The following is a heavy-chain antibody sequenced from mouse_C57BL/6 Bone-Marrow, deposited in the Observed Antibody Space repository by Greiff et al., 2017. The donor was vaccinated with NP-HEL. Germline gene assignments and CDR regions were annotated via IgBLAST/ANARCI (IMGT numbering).Heavy chain of an antibody. V-gene: IGHV6-3*01. CDR1: GFTFSNYW. CDR3: TGGRRFAY. CDR2: IRSKPDNYAT. Sequence: EVQLQESGGGLVQPGASMELSCVASGFTFSNYWMNWVRQSPEKGLEWVAQIRSKPDNYATHYALSVKGRFTISRDDSESSVNLQMNNLRAEDTGIYYCTGGRRFAYWGQGTLVTVSA. J-gene: IGHJ3*01.